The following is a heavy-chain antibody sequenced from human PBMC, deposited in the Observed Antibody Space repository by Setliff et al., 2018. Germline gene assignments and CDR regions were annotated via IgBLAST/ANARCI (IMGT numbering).Heavy chain of an antibody. V-gene: IGHV4-34*01. CDR2: INHSGST. CDR1: GGSFSDYY. CDR3: ARERQGGFLEWSPFDS. J-gene: IGHJ4*02. Sequence: SETLSLTCTVYGGSFSDYYWGWIRQPPGKGLEWIAEINHSGSTNYNPSLKSRVTISVDTSRNQFSLNLKSMTAADTALYFCARERQGGFLEWSPFDSWGQGILVTVSS. D-gene: IGHD3-3*01.